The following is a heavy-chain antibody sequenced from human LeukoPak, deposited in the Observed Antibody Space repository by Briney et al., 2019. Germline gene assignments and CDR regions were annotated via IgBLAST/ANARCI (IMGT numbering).Heavy chain of an antibody. J-gene: IGHJ4*02. CDR3: ARHRSGWLQSSFDY. CDR2: IYYSGSS. Sequence: SQTLSLTCSVSGGSISSSSSYWGWIRQPPGKGLEWIGSIYYSGSSFDNPALKRRVTISVDTSKNQFSLKLSPVTAADTAVYYCARHRSGWLQSSFDYWGQGTLVTVSS. V-gene: IGHV4-39*01. CDR1: GGSISSSSSY. D-gene: IGHD5-24*01.